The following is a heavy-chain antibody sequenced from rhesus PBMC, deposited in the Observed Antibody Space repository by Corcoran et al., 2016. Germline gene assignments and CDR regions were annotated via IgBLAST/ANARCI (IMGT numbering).Heavy chain of an antibody. D-gene: IGHD1-44*01. V-gene: IGHV4-65*02. CDR3: ARPRSGY. J-gene: IGHJ4*01. CDR1: GGSISSSNW. CDR2: ISGSSGRT. Sequence: QVQLQESGPGLVKPSETLSLTCAVSGGSISSSNWWSWIRPPPGKGLEWIGYISGSSGRTYYNPSRKSRVTIAKDTAKNQVSRKLSSVTAADTAVYDCARPRSGYWGQGVLVTVSS.